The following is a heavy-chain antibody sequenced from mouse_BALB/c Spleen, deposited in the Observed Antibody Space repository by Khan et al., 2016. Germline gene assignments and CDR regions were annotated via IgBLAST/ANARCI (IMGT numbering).Heavy chain of an antibody. CDR3: ARWSYYAMDY. Sequence: QVQLQQSGSVLVRPGASVKLSCKASGYTFTSSWMHWAKQRPGQGLEWIGEIHPNSGNTNYNEKFKGKATLTVDTSSSTAYVDLSSLTSEDSAVYYCARWSYYAMDYWCQGTSVTVSS. CDR1: GYTFTSSW. J-gene: IGHJ4*01. CDR2: IHPNSGNT. V-gene: IGHV1S130*01.